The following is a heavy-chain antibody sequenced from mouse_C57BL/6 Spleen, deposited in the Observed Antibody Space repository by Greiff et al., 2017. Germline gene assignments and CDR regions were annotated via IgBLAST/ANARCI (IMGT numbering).Heavy chain of an antibody. V-gene: IGHV1-52*01. CDR1: GYTFTSYW. Sequence: VQLQQPGAELVRPGSSVKLSCKASGYTFTSYWMHWVKQRPIQGLEWIGNIDPSDSGTHYNQKFKDKATLTVDKSSSTAYMQLSSLTSEDSAVYYCAVRRGYYAMDYWGQGTSGTVSS. CDR3: AVRRGYYAMDY. D-gene: IGHD2-14*01. CDR2: IDPSDSGT. J-gene: IGHJ4*01.